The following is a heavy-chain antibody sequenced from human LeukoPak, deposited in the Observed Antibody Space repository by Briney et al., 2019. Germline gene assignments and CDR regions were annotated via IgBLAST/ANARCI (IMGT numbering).Heavy chain of an antibody. CDR2: IIPIFGTA. CDR3: ARGASDRVPAATALGY. J-gene: IGHJ4*02. D-gene: IGHD2-2*01. V-gene: IGHV1-69*13. CDR1: GGTFSSYA. Sequence: SVKVSCKASGGTFSSYAISWVRQAPGQGLEWMGGIIPIFGTANYAQKFQGRVTITADESTSTAYMELSSLRSEDTAVYYCARGASDRVPAATALGYWGQGTLVTVSS.